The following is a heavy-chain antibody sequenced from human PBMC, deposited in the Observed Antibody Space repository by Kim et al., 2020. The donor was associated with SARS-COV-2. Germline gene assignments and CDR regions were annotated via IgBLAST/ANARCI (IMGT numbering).Heavy chain of an antibody. CDR3: ARALYGSGSYPFDY. CDR1: GGSISSGGYY. Sequence: SETLSLTCTVSGGSISSGGYYWSWIRQHPGKGLEWIGYIYYSGSTYYNPSLKSRVTISVDTSKNQFSLKLSSVTAADTAVYYCARALYGSGSYPFDYWGQGTLVTVSS. V-gene: IGHV4-31*03. CDR2: IYYSGST. D-gene: IGHD3-10*01. J-gene: IGHJ4*02.